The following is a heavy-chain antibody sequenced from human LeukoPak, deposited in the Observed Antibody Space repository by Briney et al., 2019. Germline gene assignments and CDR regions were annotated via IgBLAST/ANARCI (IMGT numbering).Heavy chain of an antibody. CDR2: INHSGST. CDR3: AREQRYGSGSYYNWVYYYYMDV. CDR1: GGSFSGYY. D-gene: IGHD3-10*01. Sequence: SETLSLTCAVYGGSFSGYYGSWIRQPPGKGLEWIGEINHSGSTNYNPSLKSRVTISVDTSKNQFSLKLSSVTAADTAVYYCAREQRYGSGSYYNWVYYYYMDVWGKGTTVTVSS. V-gene: IGHV4-34*01. J-gene: IGHJ6*03.